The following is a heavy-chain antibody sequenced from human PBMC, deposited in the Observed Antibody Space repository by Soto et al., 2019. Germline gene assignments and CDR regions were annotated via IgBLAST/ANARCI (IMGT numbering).Heavy chain of an antibody. D-gene: IGHD6-25*01. CDR3: GRILPPAAFDY. CDR1: GYTFTSYY. Sequence: QVQLVQSGAEVKKPGASVKVSCKASGYTFTSYYVHWIRQAPGQGLEWMGIINASGGRTTYAPKFQGRVTMTRDTSTRTVYMELSSLTSEGTATYLWGRILPPAAFDYWGQGTLVTVSS. J-gene: IGHJ4*02. V-gene: IGHV1-46*03. CDR2: INASGGRT.